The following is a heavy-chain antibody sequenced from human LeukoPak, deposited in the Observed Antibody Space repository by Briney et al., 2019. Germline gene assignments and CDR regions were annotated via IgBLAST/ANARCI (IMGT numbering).Heavy chain of an antibody. CDR1: GGSISSYY. V-gene: IGHV4-4*07. Sequence: SETLSLTCTVSGGSISSYYWSWIRQPAGKGLEWIGRIYTSGSTNYNPSLKSRVTMSVDTSKNQFSLKLSSVTAADTAVYYSARERYYYDSSQTGEDYWGQGTLVTVSS. CDR3: ARERYYYDSSQTGEDY. J-gene: IGHJ4*02. D-gene: IGHD3-22*01. CDR2: IYTSGST.